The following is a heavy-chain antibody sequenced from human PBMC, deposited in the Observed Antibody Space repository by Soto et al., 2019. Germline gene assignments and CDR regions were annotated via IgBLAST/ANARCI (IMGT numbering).Heavy chain of an antibody. D-gene: IGHD3-10*01. V-gene: IGHV1-3*01. CDR1: GYTFTSYA. Sequence: ASVKVSCKASGYTFTSYAMHWVRQAPGQRLEWMGWINAGNGNTKYSQTFQGRVTITRDTSASTVYMELSRLRSDDKAVYYCARENYGSGSYYIAAYYYYGMDVWGRGTTVTVAS. CDR2: INAGNGNT. J-gene: IGHJ6*02. CDR3: ARENYGSGSYYIAAYYYYGMDV.